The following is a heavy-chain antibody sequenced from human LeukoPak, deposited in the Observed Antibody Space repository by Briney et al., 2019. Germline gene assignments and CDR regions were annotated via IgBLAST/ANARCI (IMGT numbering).Heavy chain of an antibody. CDR2: ISGSGGST. J-gene: IGHJ4*02. CDR1: GFTFSSYA. Sequence: GGSLRLSCAASGFTFSSYAMSWVRQAPGKGLEWVSAISGSGGSTYYADSVKGRFTISRDNSKNTLYLQMNSLRAEDTAVYYCAKVSPLIIVVVTAIDYWGQGTLVTVSS. V-gene: IGHV3-23*01. D-gene: IGHD2-21*02. CDR3: AKVSPLIIVVVTAIDY.